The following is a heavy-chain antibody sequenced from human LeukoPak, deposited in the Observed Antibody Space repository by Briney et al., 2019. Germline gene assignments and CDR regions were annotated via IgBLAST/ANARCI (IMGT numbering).Heavy chain of an antibody. J-gene: IGHJ4*02. Sequence: PGGSLRLSCAASGFTFSSYGMHWVRQAPGKGLEWVAVISYDGSNKYYADSVKGRFTISRDNSKNTLYLQMNSLRAEDTAVYYCAKDVGGGSPAVDYWGQGTLVTVSS. D-gene: IGHD2-15*01. CDR1: GFTFSSYG. CDR2: ISYDGSNK. CDR3: AKDVGGGSPAVDY. V-gene: IGHV3-30*18.